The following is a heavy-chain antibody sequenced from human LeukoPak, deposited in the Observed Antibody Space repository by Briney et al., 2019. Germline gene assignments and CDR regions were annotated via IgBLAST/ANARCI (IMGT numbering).Heavy chain of an antibody. CDR3: ARGGYCSSTTCYFRNAFDM. CDR2: INTGATTI. CDR1: GFTFSSHE. Sequence: HPGGSLRLSCAASGFTFSSHEMNWVRQAPGKGLEWISHINTGATTIYYADSVKGRFTISRDNAKNSLYLKMNSLRAEDTAVYYCARGGYCSSTTCYFRNAFDMWGQGTMVTVSS. V-gene: IGHV3-48*03. J-gene: IGHJ3*02. D-gene: IGHD2-2*01.